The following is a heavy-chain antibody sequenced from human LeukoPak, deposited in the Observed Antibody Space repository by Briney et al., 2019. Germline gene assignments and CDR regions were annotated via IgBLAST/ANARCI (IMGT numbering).Heavy chain of an antibody. J-gene: IGHJ4*02. Sequence: PGGSLRLSCAASGXTFSSYGVHWVRQAPDKGLEWVAVIWYDGSNKYYADSVKGRFTISRDNSKNTLYLQMNSLRAEDTGVYYCAKDRPFLDYWGQGTLVTVSS. D-gene: IGHD2-21*01. CDR3: AKDRPFLDY. CDR2: IWYDGSNK. V-gene: IGHV3-33*03. CDR1: GXTFSSYG.